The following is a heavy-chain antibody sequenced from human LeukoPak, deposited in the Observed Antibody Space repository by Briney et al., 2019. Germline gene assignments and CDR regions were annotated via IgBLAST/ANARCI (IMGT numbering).Heavy chain of an antibody. CDR3: ARAITMWVTALGP. V-gene: IGHV1-18*01. CDR2: ISAYNGNT. D-gene: IGHD3-10*02. Sequence: GASVKVSCKASGYTVTRYGISWVRQAPGQGLEWMGWISAYNGNTNYAQKLQGRVTMTTDTSTSTAYMELRSLRSDDTAVYYCARAITMWVTALGPWGQGTLVTVSS. J-gene: IGHJ5*02. CDR1: GYTVTRYG.